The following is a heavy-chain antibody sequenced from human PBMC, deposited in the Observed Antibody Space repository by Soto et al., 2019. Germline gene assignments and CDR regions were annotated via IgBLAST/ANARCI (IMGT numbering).Heavy chain of an antibody. V-gene: IGHV3-66*01. J-gene: IGHJ6*02. CDR1: GFTVSSNY. CDR3: AREQGSSSAPGDYYYYGMDV. Sequence: GGSLRLSCAASGFTVSSNYMSWVRQAPGKGLEWVSVIYSGGSTYYADSVKGRFTISRDNSKNTLYLQMNSLRAEDTAVYYGAREQGSSSAPGDYYYYGMDVWGQGTTVTVSS. D-gene: IGHD6-6*01. CDR2: IYSGGST.